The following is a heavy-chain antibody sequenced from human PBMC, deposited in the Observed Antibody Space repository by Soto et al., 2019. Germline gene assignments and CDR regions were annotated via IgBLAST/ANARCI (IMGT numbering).Heavy chain of an antibody. V-gene: IGHV1-2*02. CDR3: SRGRDAASQFYTPHGMDA. Sequence: ASLKGSCNPSEYHLDAYYTYWGREAPARGLEWVGVMDPITGGTDYEGRLRDRVNMTRDTYINTAYMQVRTLSSDHTAIYFCSRGRDAASQFYTPHGMDAWGQGTTVTVSS. D-gene: IGHD2-15*01. CDR1: EYHLDAYY. CDR2: MDPITGGT. J-gene: IGHJ6*02.